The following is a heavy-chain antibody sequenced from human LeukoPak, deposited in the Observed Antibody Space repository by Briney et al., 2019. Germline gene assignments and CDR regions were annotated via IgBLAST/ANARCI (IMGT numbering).Heavy chain of an antibody. V-gene: IGHV3-21*04. CDR3: AKVGMATTGVDY. CDR2: ISSSSSYI. D-gene: IGHD5-24*01. CDR1: GFTFSSYS. Sequence: GGSLRLSCAASGFTFSSYSMNWVRQAPGKGLQWVSSISSSSSYIYYADSVKGRFTISRDNSKNTLYLQMNSLRAEDTAVYYCAKVGMATTGVDYWGQGTLVTVSS. J-gene: IGHJ4*02.